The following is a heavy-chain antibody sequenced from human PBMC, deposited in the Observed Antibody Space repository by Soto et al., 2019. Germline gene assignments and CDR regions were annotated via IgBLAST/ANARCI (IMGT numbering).Heavy chain of an antibody. D-gene: IGHD6-19*01. CDR2: ISGRGSST. CDR1: GFTFKTYE. J-gene: IGHJ4*02. Sequence: EVQLVESGGGLVQPGESLRLSCAASGFTFKTYEMNWVRQAPGKGLEWVAYISGRGSSTFYADSVKGRFSISRDNDNDSVSLLMNNLRVDDTAVYYCARDRGYNTGWYGGALDFWGQGTLATVSS. V-gene: IGHV3-48*03. CDR3: ARDRGYNTGWYGGALDF.